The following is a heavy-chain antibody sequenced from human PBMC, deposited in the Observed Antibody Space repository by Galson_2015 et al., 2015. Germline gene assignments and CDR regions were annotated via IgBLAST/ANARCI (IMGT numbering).Heavy chain of an antibody. CDR1: GFTFSNYA. CDR3: AKDIGEGAAVTGVDY. V-gene: IGHV3-9*01. D-gene: IGHD6-19*01. J-gene: IGHJ4*02. Sequence: SLRLSCAASGFTFSNYAMSWVRQAPGKGLEWVSRISWNGGSIGYADSVKGRFAISRDNAKNSLYLQMNSLRAEDTALYYCAKDIGEGAAVTGVDYWGQGTLVTVSS. CDR2: ISWNGGSI.